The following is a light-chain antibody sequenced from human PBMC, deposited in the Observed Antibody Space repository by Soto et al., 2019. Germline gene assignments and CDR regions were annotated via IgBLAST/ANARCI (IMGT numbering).Light chain of an antibody. J-gene: IGLJ2*01. CDR2: GNT. CDR1: SSNIGANYD. CDR3: QSHDTKLDSVV. Sequence: QSVLTQPTSVSGAPGQTVTISCTGSSSNIGANYDGNWYQQLPGTAPKVLIYGNTDRPSGVPDRFSASKSGTSASLAITGLQAEDEADYYCQSHDTKLDSVVFGGGTKVTVL. V-gene: IGLV1-40*01.